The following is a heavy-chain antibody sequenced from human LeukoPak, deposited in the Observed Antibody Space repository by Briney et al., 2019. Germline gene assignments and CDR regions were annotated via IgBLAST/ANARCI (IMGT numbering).Heavy chain of an antibody. D-gene: IGHD4-23*01. CDR2: ISYSGST. J-gene: IGHJ4*01. CDR1: GVSISSYY. Sequence: PSETLSLTCTVSGVSISSYYWSWIRQPPGKGLEWIGYISYSGSTNYNPSLKSRVTMSVDTAKNQFSLKLSSVTAADTAVYYCARDLPGVGGFLISWGHGTMVTVSS. CDR3: ARDLPGVGGFLIS. V-gene: IGHV4-59*12.